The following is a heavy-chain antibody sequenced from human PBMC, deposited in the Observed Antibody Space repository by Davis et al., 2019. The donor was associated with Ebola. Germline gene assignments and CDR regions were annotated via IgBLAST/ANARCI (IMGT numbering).Heavy chain of an antibody. CDR1: GGSYSSHP. CDR2: IIPIFDTP. D-gene: IGHD3-9*01. Sequence: SVKVSCKTSGGSYSSHPISWVRQAPRQGLEWMGGIIPIFDTPHYAQKFQGRITITEDASTSKAYMELSSLRSEDTATYFCARDFDGGNYYFDYWGPGTPVTVSS. J-gene: IGHJ4*02. CDR3: ARDFDGGNYYFDY. V-gene: IGHV1-69*13.